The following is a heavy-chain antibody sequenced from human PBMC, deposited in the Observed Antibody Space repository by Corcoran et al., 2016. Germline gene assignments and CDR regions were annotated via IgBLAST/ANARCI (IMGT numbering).Heavy chain of an antibody. CDR1: GYSISSGYY. J-gene: IGHJ4*02. D-gene: IGHD1-26*01. Sequence: QVQLQESGPGLVKPSETLSLTCTVSGYSISSGYYWGWIRQPPGKGLEWIGSIYHSGSTYYNPSLKSRVTISVDTSKNQFSLKLSSVTAADTAVYYCARGEWELQPVGYDYWGQGTLVTVSS. CDR2: IYHSGST. V-gene: IGHV4-38-2*02. CDR3: ARGEWELQPVGYDY.